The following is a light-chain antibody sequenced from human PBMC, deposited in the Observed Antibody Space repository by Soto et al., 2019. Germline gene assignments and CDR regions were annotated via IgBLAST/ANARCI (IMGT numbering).Light chain of an antibody. CDR1: QSISRY. V-gene: IGKV1-39*01. J-gene: IGKJ5*01. CDR3: QQSYGTPIT. Sequence: DIQMTQSPSSLSASVGDRVTLTCRSSQSISRYLNWYQKKPGKAPNLLIYVASSLQSEVPSRFSGSGSGTDFNLTITSLQTEDFATYECQQSYGTPITGGQGTKLDIK. CDR2: VAS.